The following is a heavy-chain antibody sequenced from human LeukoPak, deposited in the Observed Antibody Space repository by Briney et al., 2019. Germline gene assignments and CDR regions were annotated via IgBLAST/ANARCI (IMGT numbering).Heavy chain of an antibody. V-gene: IGHV4-34*01. Sequence: PSETLSLTCAVYGGSFSGYYWSWIRQPPGKGLEWIGEINHSGSTNYNPSLKSRVTISVDTSKNQFSLKLSSVTAADTAVYYCARGPLYYDFWSGYYKGFDYWGQGTLVTVSS. J-gene: IGHJ4*02. CDR1: GGSFSGYY. D-gene: IGHD3-3*01. CDR2: INHSGST. CDR3: ARGPLYYDFWSGYYKGFDY.